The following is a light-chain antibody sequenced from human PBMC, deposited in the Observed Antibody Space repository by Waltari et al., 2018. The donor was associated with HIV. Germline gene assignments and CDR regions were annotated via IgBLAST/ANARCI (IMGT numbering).Light chain of an antibody. V-gene: IGKV1-9*01. J-gene: IGKJ3*01. CDR1: QDLNSY. CDR3: QHLNTFPLFT. CDR2: GAA. Sequence: DIQLTQSPSFLSASVGDRVTITGRASQDLNSYLAWYQHKLGQAPKLLIYGAATLQTGIPSRFSGSSTGTEYTLTIKSLQPNDFATYYCQHLNTFPLFTFGPGTKVDVK.